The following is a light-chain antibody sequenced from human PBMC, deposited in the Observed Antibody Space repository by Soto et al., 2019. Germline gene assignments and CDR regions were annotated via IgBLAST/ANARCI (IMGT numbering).Light chain of an antibody. Sequence: DVQMTQSPSSLSASVGDRVTITSQASKDISNYLNWYQQKPGKAPKLLIYDASNLETGVPSRFSGSGSETDFTLTISSLQPEDFATYSCQQSYSTTWTFGQGTKVDI. CDR1: KDISNY. V-gene: IGKV1-39*01. J-gene: IGKJ1*01. CDR2: DAS. CDR3: QQSYSTTWT.